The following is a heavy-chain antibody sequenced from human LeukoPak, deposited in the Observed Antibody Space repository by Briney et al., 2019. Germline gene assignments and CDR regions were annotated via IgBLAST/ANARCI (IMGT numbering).Heavy chain of an antibody. V-gene: IGHV3-23*01. D-gene: IGHD1-26*01. CDR1: GFTFSSYA. J-gene: IGHJ6*03. CDR2: ISGSGGST. CDR3: AKALSHSGSFEHDYYYYMDV. Sequence: GGSLRLSCAASGFTFSSYAMSWVRQAPGKGLEWVSAISGSGGSTYYADSVKGRFTISRDNSKNTLYLQMNSLRAEDTTVYYCAKALSHSGSFEHDYYYYMDVWGKGTTVTVSS.